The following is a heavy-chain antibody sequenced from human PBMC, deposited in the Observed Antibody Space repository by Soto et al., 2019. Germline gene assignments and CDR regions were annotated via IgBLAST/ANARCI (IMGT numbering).Heavy chain of an antibody. J-gene: IGHJ4*02. CDR1: GGSISSGGYS. CDR3: ARGLTYYYGSGSFYFEY. V-gene: IGHV4-30-2*01. Sequence: QLQLQESGSGLVKPSQTLSLTCAVSGGSISSGGYSWSWIRQPPGKGLEWIGYIYHSGSTYYNPSLKSRVTISVDRSKIQFSLKLSSVTAADTAVYYCARGLTYYYGSGSFYFEYWGQGTLVTVSS. CDR2: IYHSGST. D-gene: IGHD3-10*01.